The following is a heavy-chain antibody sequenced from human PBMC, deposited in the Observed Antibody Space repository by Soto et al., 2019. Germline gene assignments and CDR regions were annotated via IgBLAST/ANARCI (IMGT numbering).Heavy chain of an antibody. V-gene: IGHV1-18*01. D-gene: IGHD2-15*01. CDR1: GYTFTSYG. J-gene: IGHJ4*02. Sequence: ASVKVSCKASGYTFTSYGISWVRQAPGQGLEWMGWISAYNGNTNYAQKLQGRVTISVDTAKNQVSLKLSSVTAADTAVYYCARHNLGFCHGGPCPYYFDYWGQGSLVTVSS. CDR2: ISAYNGNT. CDR3: ARHNLGFCHGGPCPYYFDY.